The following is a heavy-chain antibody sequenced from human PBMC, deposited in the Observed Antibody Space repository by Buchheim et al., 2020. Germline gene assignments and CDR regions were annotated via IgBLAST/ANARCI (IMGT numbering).Heavy chain of an antibody. D-gene: IGHD2-8*02. CDR3: ARDDPGPQAFDM. CDR1: GVTLSGYW. Sequence: EVQLVESGVGLIQPGGSLRLACAASGVTLSGYWMHCVRQTPGKGLVWMSHIKSDGSDIRYADSVKGRFTISVDNAKNTLYLEMNSLRVEDTAVYYCARDDPGPQAFDMWGQGT. V-gene: IGHV3-74*01. J-gene: IGHJ3*02. CDR2: IKSDGSDI.